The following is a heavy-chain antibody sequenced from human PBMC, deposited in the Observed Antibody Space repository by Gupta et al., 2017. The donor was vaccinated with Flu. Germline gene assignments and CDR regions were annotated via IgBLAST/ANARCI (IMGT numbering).Heavy chain of an antibody. CDR1: GSTFSSYG. J-gene: IGHJ6*02. V-gene: IGHV3-33*01. Sequence: QVQLVESGGGVVQPGRSLRLSCVVSGSTFSSYGMHWVRQAPGKGPEWVALRWYDGTNTNYAASVEGRFVISRDNSNNTLYLQMNSLRAEDTAVYYCARHRGMDVWGQGTTVTVSS. CDR2: RWYDGTNT. CDR3: ARHRGMDV.